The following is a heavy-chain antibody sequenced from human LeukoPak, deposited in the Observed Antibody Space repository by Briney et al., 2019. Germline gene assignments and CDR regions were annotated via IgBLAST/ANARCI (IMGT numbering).Heavy chain of an antibody. J-gene: IGHJ3*02. D-gene: IGHD5-24*01. CDR2: INHSGST. V-gene: IGHV4-34*01. CDR3: ARLPNGWLQLGAFDI. Sequence: SETLSLTCAVYGGSCSGYYWSWIRQPPGKGLEWIGEINHSGSTNYNPSLRSRITISGDTSKTQFSLKLSSVTAADTAVYYCARLPNGWLQLGAFDIWGQGTMVTVSS. CDR1: GGSCSGYY.